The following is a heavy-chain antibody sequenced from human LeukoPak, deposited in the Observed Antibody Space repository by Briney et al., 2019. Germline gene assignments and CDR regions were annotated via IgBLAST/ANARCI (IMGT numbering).Heavy chain of an antibody. CDR2: IYGGGTT. D-gene: IGHD3-9*01. CDR1: GFTVSNDY. CDR3: AREARYYHILTGYHNYSGVDV. J-gene: IGHJ6*02. V-gene: IGHV3-66*01. Sequence: GGSLRLSCAGSGFTVSNDYMTWVRQAPGKGLECVSAIYGGGTTYSADSVKGRFTISRDSSSNTLHLQMNSLRAEDTAVYYCAREARYYHILTGYHNYSGVDVWGQGTTVIVSS.